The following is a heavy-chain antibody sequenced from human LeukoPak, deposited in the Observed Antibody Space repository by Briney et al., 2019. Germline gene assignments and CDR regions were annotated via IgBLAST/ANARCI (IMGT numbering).Heavy chain of an antibody. V-gene: IGHV1-2*02. Sequence: ASVKVSCKASGYTFTGYYMHWVRQAPGQGLEWMGWINPNSGGTNYAQKFQGSVTMTRDTSISTAYMELSRLRSDDTAVYYCARLHGTHNAFDIWGQGTMVTVSS. CDR1: GYTFTGYY. CDR2: INPNSGGT. D-gene: IGHD2-21*01. J-gene: IGHJ3*02. CDR3: ARLHGTHNAFDI.